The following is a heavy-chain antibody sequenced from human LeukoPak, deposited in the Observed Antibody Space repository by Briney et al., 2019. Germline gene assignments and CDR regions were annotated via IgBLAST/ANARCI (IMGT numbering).Heavy chain of an antibody. CDR3: AREDEAVAGTGYNWFDP. V-gene: IGHV3-48*03. Sequence: PGGSLRLSCAASGFTFSSYEMNWVRQAPGKGLEWVSYISSSGSTIYYADSVKGRFTISRDNAKNSLYLQMNSLRAEDTAVYYCAREDEAVAGTGYNWFDPWGQGTLVTVSS. CDR1: GFTFSSYE. CDR2: ISSSGSTI. J-gene: IGHJ5*02. D-gene: IGHD6-19*01.